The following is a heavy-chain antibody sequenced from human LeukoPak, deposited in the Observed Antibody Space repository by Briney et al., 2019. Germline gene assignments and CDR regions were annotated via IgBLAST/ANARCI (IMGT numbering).Heavy chain of an antibody. CDR1: GYTFTSYG. CDR2: ISAYNGNT. V-gene: IGHV1-18*01. D-gene: IGHD3-10*01. J-gene: IGHJ4*02. CDR3: ARFLSPEIVTYYYGSGSPFDY. Sequence: GASVKVSCKASGYTFTSYGISWVRQAPGQGLEWMGWISAYNGNTNYAQKLQGRVTMTTDTSTSTAYMELRSLRSDDTAVYYCARFLSPEIVTYYYGSGSPFDYWGQGTLVTVSS.